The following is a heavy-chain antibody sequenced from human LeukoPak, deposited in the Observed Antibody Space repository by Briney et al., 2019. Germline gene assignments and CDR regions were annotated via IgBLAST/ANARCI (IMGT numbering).Heavy chain of an antibody. CDR2: INPNSGGT. J-gene: IGHJ4*02. Sequence: ASVKVSCKASGYTFTGYYMHWVRQAPGQGLEWMGWINPNSGGTNYAQKFQGRVTMTRDTSISTAYMDLSRLISDDTAVYYCARAPRGVYYFDFWGQGTRVTVSS. CDR1: GYTFTGYY. CDR3: ARAPRGVYYFDF. D-gene: IGHD3-10*01. V-gene: IGHV1-2*02.